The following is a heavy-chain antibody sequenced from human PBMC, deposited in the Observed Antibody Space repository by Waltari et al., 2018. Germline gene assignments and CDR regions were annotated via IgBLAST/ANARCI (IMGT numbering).Heavy chain of an antibody. D-gene: IGHD6-13*01. CDR2: IKQDGSEK. J-gene: IGHJ1*01. Sequence: EVQLVESGGGLVQPGGSLRLSCAASGFTFSSYWMSWVRQAPGKGLEWVANIKQDGSEKYYVDSVKGRFTISRDNAKNSLYLQMNSLRAEDTAVYYCARGGYSSSWYGYFQHWGQGTLVTVSS. CDR1: GFTFSSYW. CDR3: ARGGYSSSWYGYFQH. V-gene: IGHV3-7*01.